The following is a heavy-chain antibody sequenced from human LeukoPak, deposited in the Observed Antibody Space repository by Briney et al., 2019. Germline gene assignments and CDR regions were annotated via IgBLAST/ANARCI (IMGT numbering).Heavy chain of an antibody. CDR1: GASLSSYY. Sequence: NPSETLSLTCSVSGASLSSYYWDWLRQSPGKRLEWIGYISDTGKTDANPSLKSRVSISLDTSKKQFSLRLRSVTSADSAVYYCATSSYEPFATWGPGILVTVSS. CDR2: ISDTGKT. V-gene: IGHV4-59*01. CDR3: ATSSYEPFAT. J-gene: IGHJ5*02. D-gene: IGHD5-12*01.